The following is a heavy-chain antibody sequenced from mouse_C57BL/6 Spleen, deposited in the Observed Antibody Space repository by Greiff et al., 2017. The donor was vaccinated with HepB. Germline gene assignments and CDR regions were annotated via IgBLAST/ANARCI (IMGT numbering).Heavy chain of an antibody. V-gene: IGHV1-62-2*01. D-gene: IGHD2-3*01. Sequence: QVQLQQSGAELVKPGASVKLSCKASGYTFTEYTIHWVKQRSGQGLEWIGWFYPGSGSIKYNEKFKDKATLTADKSSSTVYMERSRLTSEDSAVYFCARHEGYDGYYDYYAMDYWGQGTSVTVSS. CDR2: FYPGSGSI. CDR1: GYTFTEYT. CDR3: ARHEGYDGYYDYYAMDY. J-gene: IGHJ4*01.